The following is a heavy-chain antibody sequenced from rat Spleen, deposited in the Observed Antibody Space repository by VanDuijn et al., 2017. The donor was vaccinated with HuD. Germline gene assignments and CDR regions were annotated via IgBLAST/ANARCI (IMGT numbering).Heavy chain of an antibody. D-gene: IGHD1-11*01. V-gene: IGHV5-29*01. J-gene: IGHJ4*01. Sequence: EVQLVEAGGGLVQPGRSLKLSCTASGLSFSNYDMAWVRQAPTKGLEWVASISYNGDSTYYRDYVKGRFTISRDNAKSTLYLQMDSLRSEDTATYYCARHYGGYSEYVMDAWGQGASVTVSS. CDR2: ISYNGDST. CDR1: GLSFSNYD. CDR3: ARHYGGYSEYVMDA.